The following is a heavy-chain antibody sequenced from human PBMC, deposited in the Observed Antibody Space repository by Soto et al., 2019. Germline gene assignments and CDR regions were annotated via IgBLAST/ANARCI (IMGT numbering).Heavy chain of an antibody. D-gene: IGHD6-6*01. CDR3: ARDLRGSSSPPGY. Sequence: GGSLRLSCAASGFTFSSYSMNWVRQAPGKGLEWVSSISSSSSYIYYADSVKGRFTISRDNAKNSLYLQMNSLRAEDTAVYYCARDLRGSSSPPGYWGQGTLVTVSS. CDR1: GFTFSSYS. CDR2: ISSSSSYI. J-gene: IGHJ4*02. V-gene: IGHV3-21*01.